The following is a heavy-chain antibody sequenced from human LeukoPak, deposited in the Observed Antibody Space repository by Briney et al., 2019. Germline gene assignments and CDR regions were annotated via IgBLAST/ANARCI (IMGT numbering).Heavy chain of an antibody. CDR3: ATDSGSSYGSSNY. D-gene: IGHD5-18*01. V-gene: IGHV3-23*01. CDR1: GFTFSSYA. J-gene: IGHJ4*02. Sequence: PGGSLRLSCAASGFTFSSYAMTWVRQAPGRGLEWVSAISGNGGTTYYADSVKGRFTISRDNAKNSLYLQMNSLRAEDTAVYYCATDSGSSYGSSNYWGQGTLVTVSS. CDR2: ISGNGGTT.